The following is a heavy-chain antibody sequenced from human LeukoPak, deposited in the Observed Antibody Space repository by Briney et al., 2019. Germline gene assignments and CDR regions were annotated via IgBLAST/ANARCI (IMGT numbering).Heavy chain of an antibody. J-gene: IGHJ3*02. D-gene: IGHD6-13*01. Sequence: PGGSLRLSCAASGFTFSSYSMNWVRQAPGKGLEWVSSISSGSSYTYYGDSVKGRFTISRGNTKKSLYLQMNSLRAEETAVYYCARDDQGSSWYLGHSDAFDIWGQGTMVTVSS. CDR1: GFTFSSYS. CDR2: ISSGSSYT. CDR3: ARDDQGSSWYLGHSDAFDI. V-gene: IGHV3-21*01.